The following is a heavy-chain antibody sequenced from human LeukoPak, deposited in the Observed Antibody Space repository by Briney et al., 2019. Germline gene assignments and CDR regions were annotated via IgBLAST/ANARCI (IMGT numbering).Heavy chain of an antibody. V-gene: IGHV4-4*07. CDR3: ARRKYDFWSGYYPNDY. J-gene: IGHJ4*02. CDR1: GGSISSYY. Sequence: SETLSLTCTVSGGSISSYYWSWIRQPAGKGLEWIGRIYTSGSTNYSPSLKSRVTMSVDTSKNQFSLKLSSVTAADTAVYYCARRKYDFWSGYYPNDYWGQGTLVTVSS. CDR2: IYTSGST. D-gene: IGHD3-3*01.